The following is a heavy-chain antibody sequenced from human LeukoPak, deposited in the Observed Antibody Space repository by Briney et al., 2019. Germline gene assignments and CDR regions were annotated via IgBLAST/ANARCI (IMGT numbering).Heavy chain of an antibody. CDR3: AKDSYYGSGSYYKSWYFDY. V-gene: IGHV3-23*01. CDR1: GFTFSSYA. Sequence: PGGSLRLSCAASGFTFSSYAMSWVRQAPGKGLEWVSAISGSGGSTYYADSVKGRFTISRDNSKNTLYLQMNSLRAEDTVVYYCAKDSYYGSGSYYKSWYFDYWGQGTLVTVSP. J-gene: IGHJ4*02. CDR2: ISGSGGST. D-gene: IGHD3-10*01.